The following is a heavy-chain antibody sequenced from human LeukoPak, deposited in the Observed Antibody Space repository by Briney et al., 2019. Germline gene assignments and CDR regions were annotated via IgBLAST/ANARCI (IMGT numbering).Heavy chain of an antibody. J-gene: IGHJ4*02. CDR2: INPRDGGT. CDR3: AREGNGLLSKDLDY. D-gene: IGHD2-15*01. V-gene: IGHV1-2*02. Sequence: ASVKVSCKGSGYTFTDYYLHWVRQAPGQGLEWVGYINPRDGGTSSPPNFRGRVTMTTDASSSTVYMELSRLPSDDTAIYYCAREGNGLLSKDLDYWGQGTLVTVSS. CDR1: GYTFTDYY.